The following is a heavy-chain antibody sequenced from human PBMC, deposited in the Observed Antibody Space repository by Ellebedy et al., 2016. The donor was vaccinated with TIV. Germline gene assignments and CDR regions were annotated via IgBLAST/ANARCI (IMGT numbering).Heavy chain of an antibody. Sequence: GGSLRLSXAGSGFTFSGFWMNWVRQAPRKGLEWVAIINQDGSAKYFVDSLSGRFTISRDNAKNSLYLQMNSLRPEDTAVYYCAGGGGWLIQNWGQGTLVTVSS. J-gene: IGHJ1*01. CDR2: INQDGSAK. CDR1: GFTFSGFW. V-gene: IGHV3-7*03. CDR3: AGGGGWLIQN. D-gene: IGHD6-19*01.